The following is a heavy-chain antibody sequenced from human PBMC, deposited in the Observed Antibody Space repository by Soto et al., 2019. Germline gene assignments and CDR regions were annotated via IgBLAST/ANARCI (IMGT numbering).Heavy chain of an antibody. Sequence: ASVKVSCKASGYTFTSYGISWVRQAPGQGLEWMGWISAYNGNTNYAQKLQGRVTMTTDTSTSTAYMELRSLRSDDTAVYYCARARHYYYGSGSYFDYWGQGTLITVSS. J-gene: IGHJ4*02. CDR3: ARARHYYYGSGSYFDY. CDR2: ISAYNGNT. D-gene: IGHD3-10*01. V-gene: IGHV1-18*04. CDR1: GYTFTSYG.